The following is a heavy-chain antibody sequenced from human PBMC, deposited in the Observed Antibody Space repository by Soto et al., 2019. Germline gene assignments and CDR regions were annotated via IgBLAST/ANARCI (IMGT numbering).Heavy chain of an antibody. Sequence: QVQLVQSGAEVKKPGSSVKVSCTASGGTFSSYTISWVRQAPGQGLEWMGRIIPSIGIANYAQKVQGRVTITADKSTSKAYMELSSLRSEDPAVYYCARDREPYYGIDVRGQGTTVTVSS. CDR1: GGTFSSYT. V-gene: IGHV1-69*08. CDR3: ARDREPYYGIDV. CDR2: IIPSIGIA. J-gene: IGHJ6*02. D-gene: IGHD1-26*01.